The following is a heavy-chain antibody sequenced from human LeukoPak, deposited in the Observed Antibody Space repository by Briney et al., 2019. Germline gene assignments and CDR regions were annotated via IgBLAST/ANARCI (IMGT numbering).Heavy chain of an antibody. D-gene: IGHD3-16*01. CDR3: ARGGQGAVDY. CDR1: GFNFSTHW. V-gene: IGHV3-74*01. J-gene: IGHJ4*02. CDR2: INNSGGVT. Sequence: GGSLRLSCAASGFNFSTHWMHWVRQAPGKGLGRGSVINNSGGVTSYVDSVKGRLTISRDNAKNTLYLQMNSLRAQDTAMYYCARGGQGAVDYWGPGTLVTVSS.